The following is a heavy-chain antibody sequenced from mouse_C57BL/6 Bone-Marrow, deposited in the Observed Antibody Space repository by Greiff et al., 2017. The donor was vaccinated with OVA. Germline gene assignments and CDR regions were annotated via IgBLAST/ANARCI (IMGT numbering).Heavy chain of an antibody. CDR1: GFTFSDFY. CDR2: SRNKANDYTT. V-gene: IGHV7-1*01. Sequence: EVKVVESGGGLVQSGRSLRLSCATSGFTFSDFYMEWVRQAPGKGLEWIAASRNKANDYTTEYSASVKGRFIVSRDTSQSILYLQMNAMRAEDTASEYCARDGDYGSRYEYAMDYGSQGTSGTVA. D-gene: IGHD1-1*01. CDR3: ARDGDYGSRYEYAMDY. J-gene: IGHJ4*01.